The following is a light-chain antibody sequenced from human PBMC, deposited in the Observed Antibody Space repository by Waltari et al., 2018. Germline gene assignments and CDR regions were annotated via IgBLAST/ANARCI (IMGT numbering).Light chain of an antibody. CDR1: QRISSY. V-gene: IGKV1-39*01. CDR2: AAS. J-gene: IGKJ1*01. CDR3: QQTHSNSRT. Sequence: DKQMSQSPSSLSASVGDSVTIACRASQRISSYLNWYQQKPGQAPKLLYYAASSLESGLPTMFSSSAFRAVFILTINLLSAEESAVYYCQQTHSNSRTFGQGTQVDVK.